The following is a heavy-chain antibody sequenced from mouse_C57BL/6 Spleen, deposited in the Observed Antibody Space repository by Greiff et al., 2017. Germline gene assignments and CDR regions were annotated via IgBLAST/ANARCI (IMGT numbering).Heavy chain of an antibody. D-gene: IGHD1-1*01. CDR1: GYTFTSYW. J-gene: IGHJ1*03. V-gene: IGHV1-64*01. Sequence: QVQLQQPGAELVKPGASVKLSCKASGYTFTSYWMHWVKQRPGQGLEWIGMIHPNSGSTNYNEKFKSQATLAVDKSSSPAYMQLSNLTSEDSAVYDGARFWGTVRGYFDVWGTGTTVTVSS. CDR2: IHPNSGST. CDR3: ARFWGTVRGYFDV.